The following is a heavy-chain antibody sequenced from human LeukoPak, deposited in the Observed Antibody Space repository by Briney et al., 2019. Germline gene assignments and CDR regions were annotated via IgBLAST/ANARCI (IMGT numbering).Heavy chain of an antibody. CDR3: AVDKQRTLTFDY. V-gene: IGHV1-2*02. CDR1: GYTFTGYY. D-gene: IGHD4-17*01. Sequence: ASVKVSCKASGYTFTGYYMHWVRQAPGQGLEWMGWNNPNSGGTNHAQKFQGRVTMTRDTSISTAYMELSRLRSDDTAVYYCAVDKQRTLTFDYWGQGTLVTVSS. J-gene: IGHJ4*02. CDR2: NNPNSGGT.